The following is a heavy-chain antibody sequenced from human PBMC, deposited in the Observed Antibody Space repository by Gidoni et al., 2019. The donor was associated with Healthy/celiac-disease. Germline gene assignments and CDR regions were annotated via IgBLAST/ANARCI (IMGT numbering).Heavy chain of an antibody. CDR3: TREGYYYDSSGYYPDALDI. CDR1: AFTFGYYP. J-gene: IGHJ3*02. D-gene: IGHD3-22*01. Sequence: EVPLVASRGGLLPPGLSLRLSCTASAFTFGYYPMSCVGQGAGKGLEWVGFSRSKAYGGKTENAASVKGRFNISRDDSKSIAYLQMNSLKTEDTAVYYCTREGYYYDSSGYYPDALDIWGQGTMVTVSS. V-gene: IGHV3-49*02. CDR2: SRSKAYGGKT.